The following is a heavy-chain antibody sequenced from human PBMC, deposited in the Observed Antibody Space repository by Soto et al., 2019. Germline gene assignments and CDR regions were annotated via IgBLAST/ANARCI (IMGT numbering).Heavy chain of an antibody. CDR2: IIPILGIA. Sequence: SVKVSCKTSGGTNSSYTISWVRQAPGQGLEWMGRIIPILGIANYAQKFQGRVTITADKSTSTAYMELSSLRSEDTAVYYCARGASGSYQTWGQGTLVTVSS. J-gene: IGHJ4*02. V-gene: IGHV1-69*02. CDR3: ARGASGSYQT. CDR1: GGTNSSYT. D-gene: IGHD1-26*01.